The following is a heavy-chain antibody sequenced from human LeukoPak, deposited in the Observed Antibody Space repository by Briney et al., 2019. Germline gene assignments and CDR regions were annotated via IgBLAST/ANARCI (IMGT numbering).Heavy chain of an antibody. J-gene: IGHJ5*02. D-gene: IGHD5-12*01. CDR2: IYPSGNT. CDR3: ARDLGYSGFDWAP. V-gene: IGHV4-4*08. CDR1: GGSISSYY. Sequence: SETLSLTCTVSGGSISSYYWSWIRQPPGKRLEWVGSIYPSGNTYYNPTLKSRVTISVDTSKNQFSLNLTSVTAADAAVYYCARDLGYSGFDWAPWGQGTLVTVSS.